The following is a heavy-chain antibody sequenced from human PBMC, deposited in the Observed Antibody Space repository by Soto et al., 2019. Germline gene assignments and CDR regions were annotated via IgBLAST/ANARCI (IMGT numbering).Heavy chain of an antibody. D-gene: IGHD3-10*01. CDR1: GYTFNSYT. J-gene: IGHJ4*02. CDR3: ARVEAPFGESLH. V-gene: IGHV1-18*01. CDR2: ISPDDGNT. Sequence: ASVKVSCKTSGYTFNSYTIAWVRQAPGQGLEWLGWISPDDGNTEYEQKFQGRVTMTADTLTNNAYLELRSLKSDDTAIYYCARVEAPFGESLHWGQGTPATVSS.